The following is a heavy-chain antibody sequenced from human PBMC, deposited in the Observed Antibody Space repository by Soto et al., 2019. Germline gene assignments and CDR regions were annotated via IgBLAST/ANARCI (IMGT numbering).Heavy chain of an antibody. CDR2: ISSNGGST. J-gene: IGHJ4*02. V-gene: IGHV3-64*01. D-gene: IGHD6-19*01. CDR3: ARQWLDSYYFDY. Sequence: SLRLSCVASGFTFSSYGMHWVRQAPGKGLEYVSAISSNGGSTYYANSVKGRFTISRDNSKNTLYLQMGSLRAEDMAVYYCARQWLDSYYFDYWGQGTLVTVSS. CDR1: GFTFSSYG.